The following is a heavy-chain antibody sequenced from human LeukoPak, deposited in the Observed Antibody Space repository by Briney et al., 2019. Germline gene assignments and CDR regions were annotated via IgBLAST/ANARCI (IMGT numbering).Heavy chain of an antibody. CDR1: GFTFSSYA. D-gene: IGHD2-2*01. CDR3: AKGDCSSTSCPFGY. J-gene: IGHJ4*01. Sequence: GGSLRLSCAASGFTFSSYAMSWVRQAPGKGLEWVSAISGSGGSTYYADSVKGRFTIYRDNSKNTLYLQMNSLRAEDTAVYYCAKGDCSSTSCPFGYWGHGTLVTVSS. V-gene: IGHV3-23*01. CDR2: ISGSGGST.